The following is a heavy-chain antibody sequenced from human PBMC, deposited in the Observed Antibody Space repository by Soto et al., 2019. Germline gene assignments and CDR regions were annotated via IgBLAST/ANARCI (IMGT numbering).Heavy chain of an antibody. J-gene: IGHJ4*02. Sequence: EVQLVESGGGLVQPGGSLRLSCAASGFIFSSYSMNWVRQAPGKGLEWVSYISSSSSTIYYADSVKGRFTISRDNAKNSLYLQMNSLRAEDTAVYYCARDSSVQKTVTTFDYWGQGTLVTVSS. D-gene: IGHD4-17*01. V-gene: IGHV3-48*01. CDR2: ISSSSSTI. CDR3: ARDSSVQKTVTTFDY. CDR1: GFIFSSYS.